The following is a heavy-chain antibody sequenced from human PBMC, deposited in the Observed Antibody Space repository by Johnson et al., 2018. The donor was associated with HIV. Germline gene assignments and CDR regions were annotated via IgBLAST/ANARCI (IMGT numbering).Heavy chain of an antibody. CDR1: GFTFGSYG. CDR2: IRYDGSNK. Sequence: QVQLMESGGGVVQPGGSLRLSCAASGFTFGSYGMHWVRQAPGKGLEWVTFIRYDGSNKYYVDSVKGRFTISRDNSKNTLYLQMNSLRAEETAVYYCAKEYYNFWSGPDAFDIWGQGIMVTVSS. CDR3: AKEYYNFWSGPDAFDI. D-gene: IGHD3-3*01. J-gene: IGHJ3*02. V-gene: IGHV3-30*02.